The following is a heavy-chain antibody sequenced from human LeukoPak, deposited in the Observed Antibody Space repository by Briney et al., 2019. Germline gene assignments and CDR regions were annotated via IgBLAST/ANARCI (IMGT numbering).Heavy chain of an antibody. Sequence: SETLSLTCSVYGASISRNTYYWGWIRQSPGKGLEWIGTFYYTGSTYYNPSLKSRITISVDTSKNHFSLKLSSVTAADTAVYYCARANYYDSSGYYYNGFDIWGQGTMVTVSS. J-gene: IGHJ3*02. D-gene: IGHD3-22*01. CDR2: FYYTGST. V-gene: IGHV4-39*02. CDR1: GASISRNTYY. CDR3: ARANYYDSSGYYYNGFDI.